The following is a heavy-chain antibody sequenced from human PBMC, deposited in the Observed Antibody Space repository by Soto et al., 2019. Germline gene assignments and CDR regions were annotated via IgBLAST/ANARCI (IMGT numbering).Heavy chain of an antibody. D-gene: IGHD5-12*01. CDR2: IYYSGAS. CDR1: GGSISSRSSY. J-gene: IGHJ4*02. V-gene: IGHV4-39*01. Sequence: SETLSLTCTVSGGSISSRSSYWGWIRQPPGKGLEWIGSIYYSGASQCNPSLKSRVTISLDTSKNQFSLRLSSVTAADTAVYYCAKYEVATMFDYWGQGTLVTVSS. CDR3: AKYEVATMFDY.